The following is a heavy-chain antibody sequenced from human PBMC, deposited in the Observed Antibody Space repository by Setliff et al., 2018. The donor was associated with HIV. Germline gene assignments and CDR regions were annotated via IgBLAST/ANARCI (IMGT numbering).Heavy chain of an antibody. J-gene: IGHJ6*03. D-gene: IGHD3-3*01. CDR2: INHDRTT. CDR3: ARGSRQLTIFGVVFKTNYYFMDV. V-gene: IGHV4-34*01. CDR1: GGSFSGYY. Sequence: PSETLFLTCAVYGGSFSGYYWSWIRQPPGKGLEWIGEINHDRTTSYNPSLKSRVTISVDTSKNQFSLTLNSVTAADTAVYYCARGSRQLTIFGVVFKTNYYFMDVWGKGTAVTVSS.